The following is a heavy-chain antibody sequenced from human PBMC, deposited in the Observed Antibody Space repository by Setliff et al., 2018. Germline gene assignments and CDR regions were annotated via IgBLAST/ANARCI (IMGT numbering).Heavy chain of an antibody. Sequence: SETLSLTCSVSGASVSNVNYYWGWIRQPPGKGLEWVASIYYSGKTYSNPSFKSRVTISVDTSKNQFSLKLSSVTAADTAVYYCARVAVAGTLGYYYYYMDVWGKGTTVTVSS. V-gene: IGHV4-39*07. CDR1: GASVSNVNYY. CDR2: IYYSGKT. CDR3: ARVAVAGTLGYYYYYMDV. J-gene: IGHJ6*03. D-gene: IGHD6-19*01.